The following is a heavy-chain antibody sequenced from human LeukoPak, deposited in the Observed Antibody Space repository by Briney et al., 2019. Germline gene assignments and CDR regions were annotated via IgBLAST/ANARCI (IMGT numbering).Heavy chain of an antibody. CDR3: AGRSLTTGFDY. CDR1: GFTFSSYS. V-gene: IGHV3-21*04. CDR2: ISSSSSYI. J-gene: IGHJ4*02. D-gene: IGHD4-17*01. Sequence: GGSLRLSCAASGFTFSSYSMNWVRQAPGKGLEWVSSISSSSSYIYYADSVKGRFTISRDNSKNTLYLQMNSLRAEDTAVYYCAGRSLTTGFDYWGQGTLVTVSS.